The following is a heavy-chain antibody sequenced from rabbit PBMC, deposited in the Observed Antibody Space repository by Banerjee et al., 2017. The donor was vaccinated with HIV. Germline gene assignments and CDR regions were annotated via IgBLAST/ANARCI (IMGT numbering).Heavy chain of an antibody. CDR1: GFSLSNNHV. J-gene: IGHJ6*01. D-gene: IGHD8-1*01. CDR2: IGTISGRT. V-gene: IGHV1S40*01. CDR3: ARDAATSFSSYGMDL. Sequence: QSLQESGGGLFQPGGSLALTCKASGFSLSNNHVMCWVRQAPGKGLEWIACIGTISGRTYYASWAKGRFTISKASSTTVTLQMTSLTAADTATYFCARDAATSFSSYGMDLWGPGTLVTVS.